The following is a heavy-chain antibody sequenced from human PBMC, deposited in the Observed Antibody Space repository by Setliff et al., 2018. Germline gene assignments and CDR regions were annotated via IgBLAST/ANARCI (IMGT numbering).Heavy chain of an antibody. CDR1: GFSFNSFG. CDR3: ARDSVAVAGTDFYYYYGMDV. Sequence: GGSLRLSCAASGFSFNSFGMHWVRQAPGKGLEWVAVIWYDGSKQYYGDSVKGRFTISRDNAKNSLYLQMNSLRAEDTAVYYCARDSVAVAGTDFYYYYGMDVWGQGTTVTVSS. CDR2: IWYDGSKQ. J-gene: IGHJ6*02. D-gene: IGHD6-19*01. V-gene: IGHV3-33*01.